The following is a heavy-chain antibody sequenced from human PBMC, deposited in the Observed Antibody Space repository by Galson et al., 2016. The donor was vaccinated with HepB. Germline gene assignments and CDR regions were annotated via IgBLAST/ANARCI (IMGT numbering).Heavy chain of an antibody. CDR3: ASHPYGSGSYPFDY. J-gene: IGHJ4*02. CDR1: GGSISSYY. Sequence: TLYLTCPVSGGSISSYYWSWIRQPPGKGLEWIGYIYYSGSTNYNPSLKRRVTISVDTSKNQFSLKLRSVTAADTAVYYCASHPYGSGSYPFDYWGQGTLVTVSS. D-gene: IGHD3-10*01. V-gene: IGHV4-59*01. CDR2: IYYSGST.